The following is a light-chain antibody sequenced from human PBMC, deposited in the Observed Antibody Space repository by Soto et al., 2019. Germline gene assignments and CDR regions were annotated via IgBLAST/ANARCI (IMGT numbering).Light chain of an antibody. Sequence: QSALTQPASVSGSTGESITISCTGTSSDIGRYNYVSWYQHSPGKAPKLIIYDVSDRPSGVSNRFSGSKSGTTASLTISGXXXXDEADYYCGSYTSSDTMIFCGGTKLTVL. V-gene: IGLV2-14*03. CDR3: GSYTSSDTMI. CDR2: DVS. J-gene: IGLJ2*01. CDR1: SSDIGRYNY.